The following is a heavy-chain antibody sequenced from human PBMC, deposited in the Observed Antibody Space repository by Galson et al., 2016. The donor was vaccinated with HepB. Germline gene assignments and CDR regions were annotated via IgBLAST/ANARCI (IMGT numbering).Heavy chain of an antibody. CDR1: GYRFSNYW. V-gene: IGHV5-10-1*01. Sequence: QSGAEVKKPGESLRISCQGSGYRFSNYWITWVRQMPGKGLEWMGRVDPSDSYTNYSPSFQGHVTISADKSTSIVYLQWSSLKASDTAMYYCARLEAESCSGLGCDSFDDWGQGTLVTVSS. CDR3: ARLEAESCSGLGCDSFDD. D-gene: IGHD2-15*01. CDR2: VDPSDSYT. J-gene: IGHJ5*02.